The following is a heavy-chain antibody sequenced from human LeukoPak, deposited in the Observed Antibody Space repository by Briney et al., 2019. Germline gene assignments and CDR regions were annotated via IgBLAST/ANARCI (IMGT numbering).Heavy chain of an antibody. D-gene: IGHD3-3*01. V-gene: IGHV3-23*01. CDR3: AKDILRFLERASEVYDY. Sequence: PGGSLRLSCAASGFTFSSYAMSWVRQAPGQGLEWVSAISGSGGSTYYADSVKGRFTISRDNSKNTLYLQMNSLRAEDTAVYYCAKDILRFLERASEVYDYWGQGTLVTVSS. CDR1: GFTFSSYA. J-gene: IGHJ4*02. CDR2: ISGSGGST.